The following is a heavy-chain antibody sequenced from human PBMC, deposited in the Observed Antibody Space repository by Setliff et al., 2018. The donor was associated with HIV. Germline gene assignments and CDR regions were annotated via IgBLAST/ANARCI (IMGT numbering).Heavy chain of an antibody. D-gene: IGHD5-12*01. V-gene: IGHV5-51*04. CDR2: VNPGDSST. Sequence: GESLKITCRTSGYNFATYYIAWVRQMPGKGPEWMGSVNPGDSSTKYNPSLQGQVTMSADKLINTAYLQWSSLKASDTAMYYCATRLLGYSGYGYWGQGTLVTVSS. J-gene: IGHJ4*02. CDR3: ATRLLGYSGYGY. CDR1: GYNFATYY.